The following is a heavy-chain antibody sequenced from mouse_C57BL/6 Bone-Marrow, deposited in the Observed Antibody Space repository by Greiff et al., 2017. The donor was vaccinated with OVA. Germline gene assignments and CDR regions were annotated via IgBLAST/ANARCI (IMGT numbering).Heavy chain of an antibody. D-gene: IGHD1-1*01. Sequence: VQLKASGPELVKPGASVTISCKASGYSFTGYYMNWVKQSPEKSLEWIGEINPSTGGTTYNQKFKAKATLTVDKSSSAAYMQLKSLTSEDSAVYYCARYPSFITTVVAPPYWGQGTLVTVSA. CDR2: INPSTGGT. CDR1: GYSFTGYY. J-gene: IGHJ3*01. V-gene: IGHV1-42*01. CDR3: ARYPSFITTVVAPPY.